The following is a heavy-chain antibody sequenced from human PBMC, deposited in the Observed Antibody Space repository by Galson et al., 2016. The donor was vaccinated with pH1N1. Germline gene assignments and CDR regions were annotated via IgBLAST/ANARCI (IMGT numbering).Heavy chain of an antibody. J-gene: IGHJ4*02. Sequence: SLRLSCATSGFTFNNAWLTWVRQAPGKGLEWVGRIKSKSSGGTTDYAAPARGRFIISRNDSESTVFLQINRLQIEDTAVYFCTTEGQRYGAFWGQGTLVAVSS. CDR1: GFTFNNAW. V-gene: IGHV3-15*01. D-gene: IGHD3-10*01. CDR2: IKSKSSGGTT. CDR3: TTEGQRYGAF.